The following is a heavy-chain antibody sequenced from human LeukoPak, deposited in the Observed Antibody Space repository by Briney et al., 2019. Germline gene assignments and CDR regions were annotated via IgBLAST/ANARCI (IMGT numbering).Heavy chain of an antibody. D-gene: IGHD5-24*01. J-gene: IGHJ4*02. CDR2: ISYDGSNK. V-gene: IGHV3-30*03. CDR3: ALRDGYNLYYFDY. CDR1: GVTFSSYG. Sequence: GGSLRLSCAASGVTFSSYGMPWVRQAPGKGLEWVAVISYDGSNKYYADSVKGRFTISRDNSKNTLYLQMNSLRAEDTAVYYCALRDGYNLYYFDYWGQGTLVTVSS.